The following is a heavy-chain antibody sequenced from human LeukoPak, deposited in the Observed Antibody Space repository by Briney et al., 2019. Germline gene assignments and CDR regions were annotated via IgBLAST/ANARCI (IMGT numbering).Heavy chain of an antibody. V-gene: IGHV4-39*01. CDR3: ARHLAERDY. CDR1: GGSVSSSYY. J-gene: IGHJ4*02. D-gene: IGHD6-13*01. Sequence: PSETLSLTCTVSGGSVSSSYYWGWIRQPPGKGLEWIGSIYYSGSTYYNPSLKSRVTISVDTSKNQFSLKLSSVTAADTAVYYCARHLAERDYWGQGTLVTVSS. CDR2: IYYSGST.